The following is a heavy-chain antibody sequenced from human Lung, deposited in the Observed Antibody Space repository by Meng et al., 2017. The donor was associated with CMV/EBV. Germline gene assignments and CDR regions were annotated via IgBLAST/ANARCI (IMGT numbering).Heavy chain of an antibody. J-gene: IGHJ4*02. CDR1: GFTFDDYG. CDR2: INWNGSST. CDR3: ARGAGTAMAPDGY. Sequence: GESXKISCAASGFTFDDYGMSWVRQAPGKGLEWVSGINWNGSSTGYADSVKGRFTISRDNAKNSLYLQMNSLRAEDTALYHCARGAGTAMAPDGYWGQGTLVTVSS. V-gene: IGHV3-20*01. D-gene: IGHD5-18*01.